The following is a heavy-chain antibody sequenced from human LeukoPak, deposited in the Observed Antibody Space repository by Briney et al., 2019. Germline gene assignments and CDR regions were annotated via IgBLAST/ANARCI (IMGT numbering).Heavy chain of an antibody. Sequence: GGSLTLSCAPSGFTVITNYMGWVRHAPGKGREWVSVIYGGGSTYYADYAKGRFTISRDNSKNTLYLQMKSLRVKDTAVYYCARWIREGSLDYWGQGTLVTVSS. CDR1: GFTVITNY. V-gene: IGHV3-53*01. CDR3: ARWIREGSLDY. J-gene: IGHJ4*02. CDR2: IYGGGST. D-gene: IGHD5-24*01.